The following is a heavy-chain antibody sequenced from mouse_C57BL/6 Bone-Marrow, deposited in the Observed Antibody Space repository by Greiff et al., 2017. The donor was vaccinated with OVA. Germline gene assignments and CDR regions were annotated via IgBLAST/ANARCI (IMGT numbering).Heavy chain of an antibody. J-gene: IGHJ3*01. D-gene: IGHD1-1*01. CDR3: ARGRRSYWFAY. CDR1: GYTFTSYW. CDR2: INPSNGGT. Sequence: QVQLQQPGTELVKPGASVKLSCKASGYTFTSYWMHWVKQRPGQGLEWIGNINPSNGGTNYNEKLKSKATLTVDKSSSTAYMQLSSLTSEDSAVDYGARGRRSYWFAYWGQGTLVTVSA. V-gene: IGHV1-53*01.